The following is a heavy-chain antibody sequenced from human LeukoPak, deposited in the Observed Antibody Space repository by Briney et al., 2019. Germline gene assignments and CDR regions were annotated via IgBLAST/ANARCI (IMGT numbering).Heavy chain of an antibody. J-gene: IGHJ4*02. CDR3: TRSRPGSLFDY. D-gene: IGHD1-26*01. Sequence: GGSLRLSCTASGFTFGDYAMSWFRQAPGKGLEWVGFIRSKAFGGTTQYAASVKGRFTISRDYSKSIAYLQMNSLKTGDTAVYYCTRSRPGSLFDYWGQGTLVTVSS. V-gene: IGHV3-49*03. CDR1: GFTFGDYA. CDR2: IRSKAFGGTT.